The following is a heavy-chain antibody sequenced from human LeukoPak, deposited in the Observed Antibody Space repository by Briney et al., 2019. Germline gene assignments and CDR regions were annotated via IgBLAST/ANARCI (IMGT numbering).Heavy chain of an antibody. D-gene: IGHD6-19*01. J-gene: IGHJ4*02. Sequence: GGSLRLSCVASGFTFSSYSMNWVRQAPGKGLEWVSSISSSSSYIYYADSVKGRFTISRDNAKNSLYLQMNSLRAEDTAVYYCARGVAGTNVVFDYWGQGTLVTVSS. CDR2: ISSSSSYI. V-gene: IGHV3-21*01. CDR3: ARGVAGTNVVFDY. CDR1: GFTFSSYS.